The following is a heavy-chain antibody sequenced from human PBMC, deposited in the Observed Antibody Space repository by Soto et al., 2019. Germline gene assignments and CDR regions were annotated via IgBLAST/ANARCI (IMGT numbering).Heavy chain of an antibody. Sequence: GCSLGIGRAACGLRVYIFTMNGVRQDPGKGLEWVSTISSNSAYIYYTDALRGRFTISRDNAKNSLHLQMNSLRAEDTAVYYCTRDASRDSSARGWFDPWGPGTLVTCS. J-gene: IGHJ5*02. D-gene: IGHD6-13*01. CDR1: GLRVYIFT. V-gene: IGHV3-21*01. CDR3: TRDASRDSSARGWFDP. CDR2: ISSNSAYI.